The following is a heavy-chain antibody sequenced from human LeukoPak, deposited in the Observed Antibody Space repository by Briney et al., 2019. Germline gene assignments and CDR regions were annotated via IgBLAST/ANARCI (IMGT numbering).Heavy chain of an antibody. CDR3: ARTLMSIAARWGWFDP. CDR1: GFTFDTYS. J-gene: IGHJ5*02. CDR2: ISSSSSTI. V-gene: IGHV3-48*01. D-gene: IGHD6-6*01. Sequence: GGSLRLSCAASGFTFDTYSMNWVRQAPGKGLEWVSYISSSSSTIYYADSVKGRFTISRDNAKNSLYLQMNSLRAEDTAVYYCARTLMSIAARWGWFDPWGQGTLVTVSS.